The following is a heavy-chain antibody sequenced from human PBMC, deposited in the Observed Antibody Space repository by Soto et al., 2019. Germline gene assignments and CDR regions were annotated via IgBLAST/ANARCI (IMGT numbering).Heavy chain of an antibody. J-gene: IGHJ5*02. V-gene: IGHV4-30-2*01. Sequence: QLQLQESGSGLVKPSQTLSLTCTVSGGSINSGRYSWTWIRQPPGAGLEWIGHMYHSGTTYYNPSLKSRVTMSVDTSKNQFSLKLSSVTAADTAMYYCARGINYYDSSGASWFDPWGQGTLVTVSS. D-gene: IGHD3-22*01. CDR2: MYHSGTT. CDR1: GGSINSGRYS. CDR3: ARGINYYDSSGASWFDP.